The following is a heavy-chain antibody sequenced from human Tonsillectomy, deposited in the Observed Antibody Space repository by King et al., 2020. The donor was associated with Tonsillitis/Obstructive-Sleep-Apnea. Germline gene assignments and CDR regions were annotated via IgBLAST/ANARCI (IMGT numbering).Heavy chain of an antibody. V-gene: IGHV1-69*10. Sequence: QLVQSGAEVKKPGSSVKVSCKASGGTFSSYAISWVRQAPGQGLEWMGAIIPILGIVNYAQKFQGRVTITADKSTSTVYMELSSLTSEDTAVYYCAREVYGDYNLYGLDVWGQGTTVTVSS. D-gene: IGHD4-17*01. CDR3: AREVYGDYNLYGLDV. CDR1: GGTFSSYA. CDR2: IIPILGIV. J-gene: IGHJ6*02.